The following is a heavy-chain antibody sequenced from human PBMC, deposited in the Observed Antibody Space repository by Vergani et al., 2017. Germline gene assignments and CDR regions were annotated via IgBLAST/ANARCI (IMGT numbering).Heavy chain of an antibody. CDR1: GFTFNDYA. Sequence: EVQLVESGGVVVQPGGSLRLSCAASGFTFNDYAMYWVRQAPGKGLEWVSLISWDGGSTYYADSVKGRFTISRDNSKNSLYLQMNSLRAEDTALYYCAKDTHYYDSSGCFDYWGQGTLVTVSS. CDR2: ISWDGGST. D-gene: IGHD3-22*01. J-gene: IGHJ4*02. V-gene: IGHV3-43D*04. CDR3: AKDTHYYDSSGCFDY.